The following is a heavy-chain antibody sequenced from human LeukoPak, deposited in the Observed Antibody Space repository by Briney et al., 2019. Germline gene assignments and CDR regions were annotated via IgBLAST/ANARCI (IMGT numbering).Heavy chain of an antibody. CDR3: ARWGPVAGRPDAFDI. V-gene: IGHV4-39*07. CDR1: GGSVSSSIFY. Sequence: SETLSLTCTLSGGSVSSSIFYWGWIRQPPGKGLECIRTIYYSGIPYYSSSLKSRVTISVDTSKNHFSLKLSSVTAPHTAVYFCARWGPVAGRPDAFDIWGQGTLVTVSS. J-gene: IGHJ3*02. CDR2: IYYSGIP. D-gene: IGHD2-2*01.